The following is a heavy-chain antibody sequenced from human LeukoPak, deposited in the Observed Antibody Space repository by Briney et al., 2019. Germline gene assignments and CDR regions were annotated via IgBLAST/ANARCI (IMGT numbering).Heavy chain of an antibody. Sequence: ASVKVSCKASGYTFTSYYMHWVRQAPGQGLEWMGIINPSGGSTSYAQKFQGRVTMTRDTSTSTVYMELSSLRSEDTAVYYCAKGHYYDSSGPPTRGLYFDYWGQGTLVTVSS. CDR3: AKGHYYDSSGPPTRGLYFDY. V-gene: IGHV1-46*01. CDR1: GYTFTSYY. CDR2: INPSGGST. J-gene: IGHJ4*02. D-gene: IGHD3-22*01.